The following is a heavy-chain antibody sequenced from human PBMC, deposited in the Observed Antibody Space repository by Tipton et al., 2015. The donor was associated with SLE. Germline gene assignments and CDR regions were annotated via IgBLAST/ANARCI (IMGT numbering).Heavy chain of an antibody. CDR1: GFTVSSNY. Sequence: SCAASGFTVSSNYISWVRQAPGQGLEWMGGIIPIFGTANYAQKFQGRVTITTDESTSTAYMELSSLRSEDTAVYYCARAYGYGDQGYFDLWGRGTLVTVSS. CDR2: IIPIFGTA. J-gene: IGHJ2*01. CDR3: ARAYGYGDQGYFDL. V-gene: IGHV1-69*05. D-gene: IGHD4-17*01.